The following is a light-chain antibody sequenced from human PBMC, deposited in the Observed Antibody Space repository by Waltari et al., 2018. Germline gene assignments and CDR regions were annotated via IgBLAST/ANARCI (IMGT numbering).Light chain of an antibody. CDR1: DVGGYNY. J-gene: IGLJ3*02. Sequence: DVGGYNYVSWYQQHPGKAPKLMIYDVSNRPSGVSNRFSGSKSGNTASLTISGLQAEDEADYYCSSYTSSSTPNWVFGGGTKLTVL. CDR3: SSYTSSSTPNWV. V-gene: IGLV2-14*03. CDR2: DVS.